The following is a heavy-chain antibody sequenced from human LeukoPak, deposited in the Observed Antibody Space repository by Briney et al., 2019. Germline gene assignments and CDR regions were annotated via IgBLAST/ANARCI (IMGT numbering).Heavy chain of an antibody. Sequence: GGSLRLSCAASGFTFSSYAMHWVRQAPGKGLEWVAVISYDGSNKYYADSVKGRFTISRDNSKNTLYLQMNSLRAEDTAVYYCARDTYSIVGAPFDPWGQGTLVTVSS. CDR2: ISYDGSNK. CDR1: GFTFSSYA. J-gene: IGHJ5*02. D-gene: IGHD1-26*01. V-gene: IGHV3-30*04. CDR3: ARDTYSIVGAPFDP.